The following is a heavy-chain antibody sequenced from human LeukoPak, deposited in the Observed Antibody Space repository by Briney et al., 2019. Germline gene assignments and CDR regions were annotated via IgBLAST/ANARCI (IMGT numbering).Heavy chain of an antibody. Sequence: GGSLRLSCAASGFTFSSYWMHWVRHAPGKGLVWVSRINSDGSSTSYADSVKGRFTISRDNSKNTLYLQMHSLRAEDTAVFYCARSTGDFWSAYYVHWGQGTLVTVSS. CDR2: INSDGSST. CDR1: GFTFSSYW. J-gene: IGHJ4*02. CDR3: ARSTGDFWSAYYVH. V-gene: IGHV3-74*01. D-gene: IGHD3-3*01.